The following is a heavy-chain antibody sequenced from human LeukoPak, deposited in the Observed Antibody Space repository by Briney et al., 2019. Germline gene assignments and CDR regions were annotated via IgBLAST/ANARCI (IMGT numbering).Heavy chain of an antibody. J-gene: IGHJ4*02. CDR1: GGTLSTYA. CDR3: ASASYYFDSYGYPDD. Sequence: SVKVSCKASGGTLSTYAINWVRQAPGQGLECMGGIIPIFGSAIYTEKFQGRVTITMDEATSTAYMELTSLRSEDTAVYYCASASYYFDSYGYPDDWGQGTLVTVSS. D-gene: IGHD3-22*01. CDR2: IIPIFGSA. V-gene: IGHV1-69*05.